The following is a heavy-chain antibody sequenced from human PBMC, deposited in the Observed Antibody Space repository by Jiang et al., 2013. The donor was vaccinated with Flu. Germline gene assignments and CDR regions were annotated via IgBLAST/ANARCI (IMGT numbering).Heavy chain of an antibody. V-gene: IGHV3-74*01. CDR3: ASPYYGSGMAVDY. D-gene: IGHD3-10*01. CDR2: ISTDGSMT. CDR1: GFTFSNYW. Sequence: GLVQPGGSLRLSCTASGFTFSNYWIHWVRQAPGKGLVWVSCISTDGSMTRYADSVKGRFTISRDNAKNTLYLQMNGLRAEDTAVYYCASPYYGSGMAVDYWGQGTLVTVSS. J-gene: IGHJ4*02.